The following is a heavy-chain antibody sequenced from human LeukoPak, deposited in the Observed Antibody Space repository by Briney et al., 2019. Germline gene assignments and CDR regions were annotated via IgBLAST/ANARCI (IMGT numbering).Heavy chain of an antibody. Sequence: GESLQISCKGSGYSFTSYWIGWVRQMPGKGLEWMGISYPGDSDTRYSPSFQGQVTISADKSISTAYLQWSSLKASDTAMYYCARLTYYYDSSGYYLDYWGQGTLVTVSS. CDR3: ARLTYYYDSSGYYLDY. V-gene: IGHV5-51*01. CDR2: SYPGDSDT. CDR1: GYSFTSYW. D-gene: IGHD3-22*01. J-gene: IGHJ4*02.